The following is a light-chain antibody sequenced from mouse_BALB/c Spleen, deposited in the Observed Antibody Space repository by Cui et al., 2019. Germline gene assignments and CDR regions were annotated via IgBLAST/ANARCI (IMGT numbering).Light chain of an antibody. CDR1: SSVSY. Sequence: QIVLTQSPPLMSASPGEKVNMTCSASSSVSYMYWYQQKPRSSPKPWIYLTSNLASGVPARFSGSGSGTSYSLTISSMEAEDAATYYCQQWSSNPPTFGGGTKLEIK. J-gene: IGKJ2*01. CDR2: LTS. V-gene: IGKV4-68*01. CDR3: QQWSSNPPT.